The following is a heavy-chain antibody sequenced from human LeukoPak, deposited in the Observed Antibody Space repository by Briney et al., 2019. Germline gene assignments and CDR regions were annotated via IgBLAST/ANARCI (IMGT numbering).Heavy chain of an antibody. CDR2: IYYSGST. CDR1: GGSISSYY. V-gene: IGHV4-59*08. CDR3: ARSELKWFDP. Sequence: PSETLSLTCTVSGGSISSYYWNWIRQPPGKGLEWIGYIYYSGSTNYNPSLRSRATISLDTSKNQFSLKLNSVTAADTAVYYCARSELKWFDPWGQGTLVTVSS. D-gene: IGHD1-26*01. J-gene: IGHJ5*02.